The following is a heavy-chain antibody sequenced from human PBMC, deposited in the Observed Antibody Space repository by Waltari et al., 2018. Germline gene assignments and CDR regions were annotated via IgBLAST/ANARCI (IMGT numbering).Heavy chain of an antibody. J-gene: IGHJ5*02. CDR3: ARDPDIVVVPAAIGWFDP. D-gene: IGHD2-2*01. CDR2: IYYSGST. CDR1: GGSISSSSYY. Sequence: QLQLQESGPGLVKPSETLSLTCTVSGGSISSSSYYWGWIRQPPGKGLDWIGSIYYSGSTYDNPSLKSRVTISVDTSKNQFSLKLSSVTAADTAVYYCARDPDIVVVPAAIGWFDPWGQGTLVTVSS. V-gene: IGHV4-39*07.